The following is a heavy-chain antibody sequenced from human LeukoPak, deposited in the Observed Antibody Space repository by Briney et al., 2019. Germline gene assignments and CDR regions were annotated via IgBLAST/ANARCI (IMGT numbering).Heavy chain of an antibody. CDR3: ARDGWTYYYDSSGYAA. Sequence: PGGSLRLSCAASGFTVSGNYMNWVRQAPGKGLEWVSVIYSGGSTYYADSVKGRFTISRDNSKNTLYLQMNSLRAEDTAVYYCARDGWTYYYDSSGYAAWGQGTLVTVSS. CDR2: IYSGGST. D-gene: IGHD3-22*01. V-gene: IGHV3-53*05. J-gene: IGHJ5*02. CDR1: GFTVSGNY.